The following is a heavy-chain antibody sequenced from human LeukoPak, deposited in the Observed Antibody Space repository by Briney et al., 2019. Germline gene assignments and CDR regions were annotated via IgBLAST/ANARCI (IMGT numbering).Heavy chain of an antibody. CDR1: GGTFSSYA. J-gene: IGHJ6*02. Sequence: ASVKVSCKASGGTFSSYAISWVRQAPGQGLEWMGRIIPILGIANYAQKFQGRVTITADKSTSTAYMELSSLRSEDTAVYYCAGVRVTIFGVVQDYYYGMDVWGQVTTVTVSS. D-gene: IGHD3-3*01. CDR3: AGVRVTIFGVVQDYYYGMDV. CDR2: IIPILGIA. V-gene: IGHV1-69*04.